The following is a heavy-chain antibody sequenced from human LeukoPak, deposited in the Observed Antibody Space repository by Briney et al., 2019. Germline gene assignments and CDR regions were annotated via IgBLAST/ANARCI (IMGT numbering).Heavy chain of an antibody. J-gene: IGHJ3*02. V-gene: IGHV4-59*01. Sequence: SETLSLTCTVSGGSISSYYWSWIRQPPGKGLEWIGYIYYSGSTNYNPSLKSRVTISVDTSKNQFSLKLSSVTAADTAAYYCARDSGSYYRGDAFDIWGQGTMVTVSS. CDR1: GGSISSYY. D-gene: IGHD1-26*01. CDR3: ARDSGSYYRGDAFDI. CDR2: IYYSGST.